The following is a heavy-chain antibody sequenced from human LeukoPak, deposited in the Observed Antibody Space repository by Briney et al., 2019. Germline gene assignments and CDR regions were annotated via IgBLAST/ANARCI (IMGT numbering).Heavy chain of an antibody. CDR2: IYYSGST. CDR3: ARRKRAFDP. D-gene: IGHD1-26*01. J-gene: IGHJ5*02. V-gene: IGHV4-39*01. Sequence: SETLSLTCTVSGGSISSSSYYWGWIRQPPGKGLEWIGSIYYSGSTYYNPSLKGRVTISVDTSKNQFSLKLSSVTAADTAVYYCARRKRAFDPWGQGTLVTVSS. CDR1: GGSISSSSYY.